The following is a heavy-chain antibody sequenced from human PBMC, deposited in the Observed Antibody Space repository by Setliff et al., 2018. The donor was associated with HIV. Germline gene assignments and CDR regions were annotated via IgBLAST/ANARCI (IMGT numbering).Heavy chain of an antibody. CDR1: GGSINTYY. CDR2: FYTSGST. V-gene: IGHV4-4*07. D-gene: IGHD3-22*01. CDR3: ARDRLTYYFDY. Sequence: SETLSLTCTVSGGSINTYYWSWIRQPAGKGLEWIGRFYTSGSTNYNPSLNSRVTMPVDTSKNQFSLKLSSVTAADTAVYYCARDRLTYYFDYWGQGILVTVSS. J-gene: IGHJ4*02.